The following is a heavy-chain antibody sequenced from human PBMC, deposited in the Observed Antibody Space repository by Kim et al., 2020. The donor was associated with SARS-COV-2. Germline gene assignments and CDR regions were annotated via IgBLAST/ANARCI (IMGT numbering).Heavy chain of an antibody. Sequence: SETLSLTCTVSGGSISSGGYYWSWIRQHPGKGLEWIGYIYYSGSTYYNPSLKSRVTISVDTSKNQFSLKLSSVTAADTAVYYCVRFLEWLLYPDYWGQGTLVTVSS. CDR1: GGSISSGGYY. D-gene: IGHD3-3*01. CDR3: VRFLEWLLYPDY. J-gene: IGHJ4*02. V-gene: IGHV4-31*03. CDR2: IYYSGST.